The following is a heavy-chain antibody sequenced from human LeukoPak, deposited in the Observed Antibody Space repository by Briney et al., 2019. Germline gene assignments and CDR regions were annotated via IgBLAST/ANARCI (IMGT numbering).Heavy chain of an antibody. CDR3: AKSSRGLLWFGELFYHFDY. J-gene: IGHJ4*02. V-gene: IGHV3-66*01. CDR1: GFTVSSNY. D-gene: IGHD3-10*01. Sequence: GGSLRLSCAASGFTVSSNYVSWVRQAPGKGLEWVSVIYSGGSTYYADSVKGRFTISRDNSKNTLYLQMNSLRAEDTAVYYCAKSSRGLLWFGELFYHFDYWGQGTLVTVSS. CDR2: IYSGGST.